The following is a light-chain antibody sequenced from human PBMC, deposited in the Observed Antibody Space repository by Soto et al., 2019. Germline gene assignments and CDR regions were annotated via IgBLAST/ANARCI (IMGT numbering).Light chain of an antibody. CDR1: SSDVGGYNY. J-gene: IGLJ2*01. Sequence: QAVVTQPASVSGSPGQSITISCTGTSSDVGGYNYVSWYQQHPGNAPKLMIYDVSDRPSGVSNRFSGSKSGNTASLTISGLQAEDEADYYCSSYTTSSTIVVFGGGTKLTVL. V-gene: IGLV2-14*03. CDR3: SSYTTSSTIVV. CDR2: DVS.